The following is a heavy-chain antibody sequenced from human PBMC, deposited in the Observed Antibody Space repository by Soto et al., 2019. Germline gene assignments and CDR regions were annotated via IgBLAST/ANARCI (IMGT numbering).Heavy chain of an antibody. Sequence: PGGSLRLSCAASGFTVSSYYMNWVRQAPGKGLEWVSVIYSDGRAYYANSVKGRFTVSRDNSKNMLYLQMNNLRAEDTAVYYCARHRSSRSWYAPFDYWGQGTLVTVSS. CDR3: ARHRSSRSWYAPFDY. V-gene: IGHV3-53*01. D-gene: IGHD6-13*01. J-gene: IGHJ4*02. CDR2: IYSDGRA. CDR1: GFTVSSYY.